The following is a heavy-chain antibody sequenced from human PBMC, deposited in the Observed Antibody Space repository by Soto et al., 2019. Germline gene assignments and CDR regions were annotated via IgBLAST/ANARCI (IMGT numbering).Heavy chain of an antibody. CDR3: AIEHSGYDLLWFDL. V-gene: IGHV3-21*01. D-gene: IGHD5-12*01. J-gene: IGHJ5*02. Sequence: PGGSLRLSCAASGFTFSSYSMNWVRQAPGKGLEWVSSISSSSSYIYYADSVKGRFTISRDNAKNSLYLQMNSLRAEDTAVYYCAIEHSGYDLLWFDLWGQGTLVTVSS. CDR1: GFTFSSYS. CDR2: ISSSSSYI.